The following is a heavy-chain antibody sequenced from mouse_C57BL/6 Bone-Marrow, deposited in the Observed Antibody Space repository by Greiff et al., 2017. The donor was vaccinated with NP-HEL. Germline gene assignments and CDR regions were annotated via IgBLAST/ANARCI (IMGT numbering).Heavy chain of an antibody. CDR2: LHPSDSDT. J-gene: IGHJ3*01. CDR3: AIFYDGYRFAY. Sequence: VQLQQPGAELVKPGASVQVSCKASGYTFTSYWMHWVKQRPGQGLEWIGRLHPSDSDTNYNQKFKGKATLTVDKSSSTAYMQLSSLTSEDSAVYYCAIFYDGYRFAYWGQGTLVTVSA. CDR1: GYTFTSYW. V-gene: IGHV1-74*01. D-gene: IGHD2-3*01.